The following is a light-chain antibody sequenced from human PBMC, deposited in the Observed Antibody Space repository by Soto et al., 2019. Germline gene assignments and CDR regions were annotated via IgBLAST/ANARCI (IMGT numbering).Light chain of an antibody. CDR2: DAS. CDR3: QQYNNYCT. V-gene: IGKV1-5*01. J-gene: IGKJ2*01. CDR1: QSISSW. Sequence: DIQMTQSPSTLSASVGDRVTITCRASQSISSWLAWYQQKPVKAPQLLIYDASSLASAVPSRLSGSGSGTEFNLTSSSLQPDDLASYYCQQYNNYCTFGQGTKVDIK.